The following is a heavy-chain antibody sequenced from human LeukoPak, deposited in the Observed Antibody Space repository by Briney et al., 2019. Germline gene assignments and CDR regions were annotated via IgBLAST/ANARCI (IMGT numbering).Heavy chain of an antibody. V-gene: IGHV3-23*01. CDR3: AKDHGLLWFGELSSFDY. CDR2: ISGSGGST. CDR1: GFTFSSYA. J-gene: IGHJ4*02. D-gene: IGHD3-10*01. Sequence: SGGSLRLSCAASGFTFSSYAMSWVRQAPGKGLEWVSAISGSGGSTYYADSVKGRFTISRDNSKNTLYLQMSSLRAEDTAVYYCAKDHGLLWFGELSSFDYWGQGTLVTVSS.